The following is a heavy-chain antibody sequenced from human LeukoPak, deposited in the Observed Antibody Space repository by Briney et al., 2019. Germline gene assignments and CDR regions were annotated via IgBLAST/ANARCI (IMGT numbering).Heavy chain of an antibody. Sequence: GGSLRLSCAASGFTFSTYSMNWVRQAPGKGLEWVSVIYSGGSTYYADSVKGRFTISRDNSKNTLYLQMNSLRAEDTAVYYCARDLDSYGSYWGQGTLVTVSS. J-gene: IGHJ4*02. V-gene: IGHV3-53*01. D-gene: IGHD5-18*01. CDR1: GFTFSTYS. CDR3: ARDLDSYGSY. CDR2: IYSGGST.